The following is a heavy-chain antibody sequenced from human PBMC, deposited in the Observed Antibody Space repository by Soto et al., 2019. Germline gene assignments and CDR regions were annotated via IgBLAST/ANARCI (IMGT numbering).Heavy chain of an antibody. D-gene: IGHD6-19*01. CDR1: GGPISRGASY. J-gene: IGHJ5*01. Sequence: QVQLQESGPGLVKPSQTLSLSCAVSGGPISRGASYWTWIRHHPGKGLEWIGYIHHSGSTYYNPSRKSRLSISVATSKNQFSLRMRSVTAADTGVYFCARGNIAVAGTNWFDSWGQGTLVTVSS. V-gene: IGHV4-31*11. CDR2: IHHSGST. CDR3: ARGNIAVAGTNWFDS.